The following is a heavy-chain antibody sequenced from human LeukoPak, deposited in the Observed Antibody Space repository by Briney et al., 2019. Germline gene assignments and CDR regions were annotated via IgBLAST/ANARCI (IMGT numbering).Heavy chain of an antibody. CDR3: ARDIRSRGNWASVDY. CDR2: INPNSGGT. Sequence: ASVKVSCKASGYTFTDYYLHWVRQAPGQGLEWMGWINPNSGGTNYAQTFQGRVTMTRDTSITTAYLELSRLRSDDTAVYYCARDIRSRGNWASVDYWGQGTLVTVSS. V-gene: IGHV1-2*02. CDR1: GYTFTDYY. J-gene: IGHJ4*02. D-gene: IGHD7-27*01.